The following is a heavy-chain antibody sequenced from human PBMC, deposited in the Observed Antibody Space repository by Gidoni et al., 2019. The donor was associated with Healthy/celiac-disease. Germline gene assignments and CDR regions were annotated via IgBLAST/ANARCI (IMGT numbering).Heavy chain of an antibody. Sequence: EVQLLESGGGLVQPGGSLRLSCAASGFTFSIYAMSWVRQAPGKGLEWVSAISGSGGSTYYADSVKGRFTISRDNSKNTLYLQMNSLRAEDTAVYYCASLGQLAARQIDYWGQGTLVTVSS. CDR1: GFTFSIYA. CDR3: ASLGQLAARQIDY. J-gene: IGHJ4*02. V-gene: IGHV3-23*01. CDR2: ISGSGGST. D-gene: IGHD6-13*01.